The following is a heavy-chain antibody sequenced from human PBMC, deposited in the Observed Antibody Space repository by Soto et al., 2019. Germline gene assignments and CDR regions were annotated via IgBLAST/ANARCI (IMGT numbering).Heavy chain of an antibody. CDR1: GYSINSDYY. CDR2: VDHSGRT. J-gene: IGHJ4*02. V-gene: IGHV4-38-2*01. Sequence: PSETLSLTCADSGYSINSDYYWGWIRQPPGKGLEWIGSVDHSGRTYYSPSLRSRLTIFIDTSKDQFSLRLTSVTAADTAMYFCAKKGYYPSGKINLFDSWGPGTLVPVSS. CDR3: AKKGYYPSGKINLFDS. D-gene: IGHD3-10*01.